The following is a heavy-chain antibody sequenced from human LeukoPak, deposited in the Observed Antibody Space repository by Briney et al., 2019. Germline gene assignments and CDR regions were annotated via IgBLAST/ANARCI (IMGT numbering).Heavy chain of an antibody. CDR1: GFTFSSYG. J-gene: IGHJ4*02. CDR3: AKDRLNYYGSGSRLFDY. V-gene: IGHV3-30*18. CDR2: ISYDGSNK. D-gene: IGHD3-10*01. Sequence: GGSLRLSCAASGFTFSSYGMHWVRQAPGKGLEWVAVISYDGSNKYYADSVKGRFTISRDNSKNTLYLQMNSLRAEDTAVYYCAKDRLNYYGSGSRLFDYWGQGTLVTVSS.